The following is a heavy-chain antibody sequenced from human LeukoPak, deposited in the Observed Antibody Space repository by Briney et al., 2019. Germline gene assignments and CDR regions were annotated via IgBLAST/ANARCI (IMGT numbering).Heavy chain of an antibody. Sequence: SLTLSCAASGFTFSRYGMHWLRQTAGKGLEWVAVISYYASNKYYADFVKGRITLSSGNSKKTVFLQMKRLRAREHAVYFCSKSHGYSYGFDYWGQGTLVTVSS. V-gene: IGHV3-30*18. CDR3: SKSHGYSYGFDY. D-gene: IGHD5-18*01. CDR2: ISYYASNK. J-gene: IGHJ4*02. CDR1: GFTFSRYG.